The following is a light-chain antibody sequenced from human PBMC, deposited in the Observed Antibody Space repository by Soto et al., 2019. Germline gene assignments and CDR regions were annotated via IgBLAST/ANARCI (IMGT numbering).Light chain of an antibody. CDR3: QQYHNWPPLT. V-gene: IGKV3-15*01. CDR1: QSVSSN. CDR2: GAS. Sequence: EIVMTQSPATLSVSLGERATLSCRASQSVSSNLAWYQQKPGQAPRLLIYGASTRATGIPARFSGSGSGTEFTLTISSLQYEDFAVYYCQQYHNWPPLTFGGGTKVEIK. J-gene: IGKJ4*01.